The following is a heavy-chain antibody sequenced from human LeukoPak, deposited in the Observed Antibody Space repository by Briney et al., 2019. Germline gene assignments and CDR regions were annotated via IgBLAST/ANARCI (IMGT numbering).Heavy chain of an antibody. CDR3: ARGGGYSSGWYAY. J-gene: IGHJ4*02. D-gene: IGHD6-19*01. CDR2: INHSGST. Sequence: ETLSLTCAVYGGSFSGYYWSWIRQPPGKGLEWIGEINHSGSTNYNPSLMSRVTISVDTSKNQFSLKLSSVTAADTAVYYCARGGGYSSGWYAYWGQGTLVTVSS. V-gene: IGHV4-34*01. CDR1: GGSFSGYY.